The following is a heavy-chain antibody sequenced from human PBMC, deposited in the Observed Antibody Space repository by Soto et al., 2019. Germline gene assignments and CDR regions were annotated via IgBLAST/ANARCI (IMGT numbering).Heavy chain of an antibody. D-gene: IGHD1-26*01. CDR3: ATNSRGSYYDRFDY. CDR1: GGAFSSYA. CDR2: IIPIFGTA. V-gene: IGHV1-69*13. Sequence: SVKVSCKASGGAFSSYAISWVRQAPGQGLEWMGGIIPIFGTANYAQKFQGRVTITADESTSTAYMELSSLRSEDTAVYYCATNSRGSYYDRFDYWGQGTLVTVSS. J-gene: IGHJ4*02.